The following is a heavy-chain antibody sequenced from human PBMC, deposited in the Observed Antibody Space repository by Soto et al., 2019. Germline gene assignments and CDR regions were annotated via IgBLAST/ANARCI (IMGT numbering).Heavy chain of an antibody. V-gene: IGHV1-18*01. D-gene: IGHD5-12*01. J-gene: IGHJ4*02. CDR1: GYAFTSYG. CDR2: ISAYNGNT. Sequence: GASVKVSCKASGYAFTSYGVSWVRQAPGRGLEWMGWISAYNGNTNYAQKLQGRVIMTTDTSTSTAYMELRSLRSDDTAVYYCARERVRAYDPIDYWGQGTLVTVSS. CDR3: ARERVRAYDPIDY.